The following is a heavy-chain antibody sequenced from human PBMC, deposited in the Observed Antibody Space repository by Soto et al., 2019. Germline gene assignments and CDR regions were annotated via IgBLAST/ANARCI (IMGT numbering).Heavy chain of an antibody. J-gene: IGHJ6*02. CDR1: GFTFSSYS. CDR3: ARDRGFLEWLSYYYYYGMDV. V-gene: IGHV3-21*01. CDR2: ISSSSSYI. D-gene: IGHD3-3*01. Sequence: GGSLRLSCAASGFTFSSYSMNWVRQAPGKGLEWVSSISSSSSYIYYADSVKGRFTISRDNAKNSLYLQMNSLRAEDTAVYYRARDRGFLEWLSYYYYYGMDVWGQGTTVTVSS.